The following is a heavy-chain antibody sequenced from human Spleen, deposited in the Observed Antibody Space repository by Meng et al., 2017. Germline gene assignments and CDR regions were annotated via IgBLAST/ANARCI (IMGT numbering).Heavy chain of an antibody. CDR2: INHSGST. D-gene: IGHD4-11*01. Sequence: VQLPQGAAVLLKPSETLSLTCGVSGGSFSEYYWSWIRQPPGKGLEWIGEINHSGSTNYNPSLESRATISVDTSQNNLSLKLSSVTAADSAVYYCARGPTTMAHDFDYWGQGTLVTVSS. J-gene: IGHJ4*02. CDR3: ARGPTTMAHDFDY. CDR1: GGSFSEYY. V-gene: IGHV4-34*01.